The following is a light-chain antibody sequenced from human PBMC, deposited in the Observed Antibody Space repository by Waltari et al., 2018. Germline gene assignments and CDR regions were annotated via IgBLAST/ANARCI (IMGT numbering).Light chain of an antibody. V-gene: IGKV1-33*01. Sequence: TCQATQDITTSLSWFQQTPGKAPPLLIYDASSLQAGVPSRFSGTGSGTAFSFTITSLQPEDSATYYCQHYHSLPYTFGRGTKLQIK. J-gene: IGKJ2*01. CDR2: DAS. CDR3: QHYHSLPYT. CDR1: QDITTS.